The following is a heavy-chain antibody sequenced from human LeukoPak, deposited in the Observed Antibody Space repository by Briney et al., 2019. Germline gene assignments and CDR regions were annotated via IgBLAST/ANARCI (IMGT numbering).Heavy chain of an antibody. CDR3: ARVRGGRSWYYYGMDV. CDR1: GFTFSNFS. D-gene: IGHD3-16*01. CDR2: ISYDGDNE. V-gene: IGHV3-30-3*01. Sequence: GGSLRLSCAASGFTFSNFSMHWVRQAPCKGLEWVVVISYDGDNEYYADSVKGQFTISRDNSKDRLYLQMNSLRPEDTAMYYCARVRGGRSWYYYGMDVWGRGTTVTVSS. J-gene: IGHJ6*02.